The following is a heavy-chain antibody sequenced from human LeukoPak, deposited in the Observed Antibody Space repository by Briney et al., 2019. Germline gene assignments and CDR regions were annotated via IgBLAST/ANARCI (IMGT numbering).Heavy chain of an antibody. CDR2: IKQDGSEK. V-gene: IGHV3-7*01. D-gene: IGHD3-10*01. J-gene: IGHJ4*02. Sequence: GGSLRLSSTSASAFTFSDFWMSWVRQAPGKGLAWLANIKQDGSEKYYVDSVKGRFTISRDNAKNSVYLQMNSLRAEDTAVYYCARNPNYSGAGAYFDYWGQGTLVTVSS. CDR1: AFTFSDFW. CDR3: ARNPNYSGAGAYFDY.